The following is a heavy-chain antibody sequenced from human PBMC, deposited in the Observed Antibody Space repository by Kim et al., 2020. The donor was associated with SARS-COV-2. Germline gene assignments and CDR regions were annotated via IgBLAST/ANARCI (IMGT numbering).Heavy chain of an antibody. D-gene: IGHD6-19*01. CDR1: GFTFSSYA. Sequence: GGSLRLSCAASGFTFSSYAMHWVRQAPGKGLEWVAVISYDGSNKYYVDSVKGRFTISRDNSKNTLYLQMNSLRAEDTAVYYCARENQWLILDGVYGMDV. CDR3: ARENQWLILDGVYGMDV. J-gene: IGHJ6*01. CDR2: ISYDGSNK. V-gene: IGHV3-30*04.